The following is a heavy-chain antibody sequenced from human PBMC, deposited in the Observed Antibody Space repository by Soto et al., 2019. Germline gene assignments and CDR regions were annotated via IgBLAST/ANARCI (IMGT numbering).Heavy chain of an antibody. D-gene: IGHD3-10*01. CDR3: AAELGFGKLSVV. CDR2: IIPLFGTT. CDR1: GDTFKNCV. V-gene: IGHV1-69*01. Sequence: QVQVVQSGVEVRRPGSSVKVSCKASGDTFKNCVISWVRQPPGQGLEWMGGIIPLFGTTDFAQRFQGRLTITTDESTTTAYMELSRLRSEDTATYYCAAELGFGKLSVVWGQGTTVIVSS. J-gene: IGHJ6*02.